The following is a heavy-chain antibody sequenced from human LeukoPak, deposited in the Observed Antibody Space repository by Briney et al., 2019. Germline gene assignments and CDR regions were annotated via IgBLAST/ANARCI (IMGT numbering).Heavy chain of an antibody. J-gene: IGHJ4*02. CDR3: ARDYSPPHWSGNSGYFDL. V-gene: IGHV3-21*01. CDR1: PLTFSSYS. Sequence: GGSLRLSCTGSPLTFSSYSLNWVRQAPGKGLEWVSSITTSSRYIYYADSVKGRFTISRDNAKNSLYLQMNSLRVEDTAVYYCARDYSPPHWSGNSGYFDLWGQGTLVTVSS. CDR2: ITTSSRYI. D-gene: IGHD1-26*01.